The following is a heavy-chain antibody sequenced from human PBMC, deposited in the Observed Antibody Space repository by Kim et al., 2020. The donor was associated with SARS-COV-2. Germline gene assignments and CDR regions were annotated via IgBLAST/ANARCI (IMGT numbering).Heavy chain of an antibody. J-gene: IGHJ4*02. CDR3: AGTPAYYYGSGSYSD. Sequence: PSLKSRVTISGDTAKNQFSLKLSSVTAADTAVYYCAGTPAYYYGSGSYSDWGQGTLVTVSS. D-gene: IGHD3-10*01. V-gene: IGHV4-59*01.